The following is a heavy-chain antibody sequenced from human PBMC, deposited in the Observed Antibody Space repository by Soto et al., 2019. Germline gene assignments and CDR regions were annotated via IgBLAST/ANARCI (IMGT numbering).Heavy chain of an antibody. J-gene: IGHJ4*02. V-gene: IGHV4-30-2*01. CDR2: IYDSGNT. Sequence: QLQLQESGSGLVKPSQTLSLTCAVSGGSISGTTYSWSWIRQPPGKGLEWIGYIYDSGNTYYNPSLKRQFSISVDRSTNQFSLKLSSVTAADTAVYYCARGQGAAAGHSNFDYWGQGALVTVSS. CDR1: GGSISGTTYS. CDR3: ARGQGAAAGHSNFDY. D-gene: IGHD6-13*01.